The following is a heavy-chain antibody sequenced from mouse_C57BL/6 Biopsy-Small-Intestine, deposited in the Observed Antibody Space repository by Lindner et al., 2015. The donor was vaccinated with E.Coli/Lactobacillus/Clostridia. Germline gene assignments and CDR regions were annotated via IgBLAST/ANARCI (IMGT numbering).Heavy chain of an antibody. CDR1: GFSLTSYA. CDR2: IWTGGGT. J-gene: IGHJ4*01. D-gene: IGHD2-4*01. Sequence: VQLQESGPGLVAPSQSLSITCTVSGFSLTSYAISWVRQPPGKGLEWLGVIWTGGGTNYNSALKSRLSISKDNSKSQVFLRMNSLQTDDTARYYCARIYYDYDGGDAMDHWGQGTSVTVSS. V-gene: IGHV2-9-1*01. CDR3: ARIYYDYDGGDAMDH.